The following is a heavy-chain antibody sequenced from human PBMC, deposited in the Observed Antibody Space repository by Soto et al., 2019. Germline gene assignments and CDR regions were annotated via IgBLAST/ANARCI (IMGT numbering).Heavy chain of an antibody. D-gene: IGHD4-17*01. V-gene: IGHV1-46*01. J-gene: IGHJ5*02. Sequence: QVQLVQSGAEVKKPGAAVKVACKTSGFTFTNYWMHWVRQAPGQGLEWMGIINPSGAKTSYGQKFKGRVTMTRDTSTSTVYMELISLTSEDTAVYYCARDVWDYGATPDHWGQGTLVTVSS. CDR1: GFTFTNYW. CDR2: INPSGAKT. CDR3: ARDVWDYGATPDH.